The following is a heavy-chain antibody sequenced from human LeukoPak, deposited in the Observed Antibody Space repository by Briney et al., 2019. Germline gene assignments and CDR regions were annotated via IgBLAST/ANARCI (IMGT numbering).Heavy chain of an antibody. CDR1: GGSISSSSYY. Sequence: NSSETLSLTCTVSGGSISSSSYYWGWIRQPPGKGLKWIGSIYYSGSTYYNPSLKSRVTISVDTSKNQFSLKLSSVTAADTAVYYCARDLEITFGGVIARDYWGQGTLVTVSS. CDR3: ARDLEITFGGVIARDY. J-gene: IGHJ4*02. V-gene: IGHV4-39*07. D-gene: IGHD3-16*02. CDR2: IYYSGST.